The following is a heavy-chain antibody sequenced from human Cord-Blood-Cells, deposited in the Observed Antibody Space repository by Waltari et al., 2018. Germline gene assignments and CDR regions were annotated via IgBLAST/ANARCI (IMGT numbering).Heavy chain of an antibody. CDR3: TTDLGSGWYSPGY. V-gene: IGHV3-15*01. J-gene: IGHJ4*02. D-gene: IGHD6-19*01. Sequence: EVQLVESGGGLAKPGWSLRLSCAASGSTFRNAWMSWARQAQGKGREWVGRIKSKTDGGTTDYAAPVKGRFTISRDDSKNTLYLQMNSLKTEDTAVYYCTTDLGSGWYSPGYWGQGTLVTVSS. CDR2: IKSKTDGGTT. CDR1: GSTFRNAW.